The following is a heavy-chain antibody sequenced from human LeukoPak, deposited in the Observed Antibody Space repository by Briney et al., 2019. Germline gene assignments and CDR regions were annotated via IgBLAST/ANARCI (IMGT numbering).Heavy chain of an antibody. CDR3: ARDSSTYYYDSSGED. CDR2: IIPIFGTA. Sequence: GASVKVSCKASGGTFSSYAISWVRQAPGQGLEWMGGIIPIFGTANYAQKFQGRVTITADESTSTAYMELSSLRSEDTAVYYCARDSSTYYYDSSGEDWGQGTLVTVSS. V-gene: IGHV1-69*13. D-gene: IGHD3-22*01. J-gene: IGHJ4*02. CDR1: GGTFSSYA.